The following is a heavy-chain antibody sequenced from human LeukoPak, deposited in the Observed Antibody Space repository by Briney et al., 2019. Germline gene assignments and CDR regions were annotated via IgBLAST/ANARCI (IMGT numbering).Heavy chain of an antibody. D-gene: IGHD4-17*01. CDR1: GFTFSSYS. V-gene: IGHV3-48*01. CDR3: ARARTAQYNWFDP. CDR2: ISSSSSII. Sequence: GGSLRLSCAASGFTFSSYSMNWVRPAPGKGLEWVSYISSSSSIIYYADFVKGRFTISSDNAKNSLYLQVSSLRAEDTAVYYCARARTAQYNWFDPWGQGTLVTVSS. J-gene: IGHJ5*02.